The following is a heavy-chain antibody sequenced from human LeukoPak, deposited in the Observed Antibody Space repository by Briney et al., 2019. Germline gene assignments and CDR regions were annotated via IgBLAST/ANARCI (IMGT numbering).Heavy chain of an antibody. CDR2: IKEDGSEK. D-gene: IGHD3-10*01. V-gene: IGHV3-7*01. Sequence: PGGSLRLSCAASGFTLSNHWMIWVRQAPGKGLEWVASIKEDGSEKFYVDSVKGRFTISRDNAKNSLYLQMNSLRAEDTAVYFCARILLRSESYYNPSDYWGQGTLVTVSS. J-gene: IGHJ4*02. CDR3: ARILLRSESYYNPSDY. CDR1: GFTLSNHW.